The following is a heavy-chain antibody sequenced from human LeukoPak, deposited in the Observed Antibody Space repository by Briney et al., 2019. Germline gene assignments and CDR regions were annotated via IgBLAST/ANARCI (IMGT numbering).Heavy chain of an antibody. V-gene: IGHV3-7*01. CDR2: IKQAESER. J-gene: IGHJ5*02. CDR3: ASTNYYDSSGYYSRFDP. CDR1: GFSISNYW. Sequence: GGSLRLSCAGSGFSISNYWMSWVRLAPGKGLEWVANIKQAESERFYVDSVKDRFIISRENAENSVYLQMNSLRDEDTAVYYCASTNYYDSSGYYSRFDPWGQGTLVTVSS. D-gene: IGHD3-22*01.